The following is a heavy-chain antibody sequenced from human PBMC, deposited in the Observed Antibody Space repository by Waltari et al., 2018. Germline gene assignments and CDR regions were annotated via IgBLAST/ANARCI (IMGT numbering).Heavy chain of an antibody. CDR3: SRAVFSSGYYFLDH. D-gene: IGHD3-22*01. CDR2: SRYRAQGYST. J-gene: IGHJ4*02. CDR1: GFSIVDYY. Sequence: VRLVASGGTVVQPGGPLRLSCTSSGFSIVDYYMDWLRQAPGKGLEWVGRSRYRAQGYSTDYGASVEGRFTILRDEAKNSLYLQMDRLRPEDTAVYFCSRAVFSSGYYFLDHWGQGTPVMVSS. V-gene: IGHV3-72*01.